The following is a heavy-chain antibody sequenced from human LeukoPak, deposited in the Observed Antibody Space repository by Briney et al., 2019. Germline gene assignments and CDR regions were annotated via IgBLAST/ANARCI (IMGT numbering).Heavy chain of an antibody. J-gene: IGHJ4*02. Sequence: GGSLRLSCAASGFTFNNYAMDWVRQAPGKGLEWVSAISGSGSSTYYTDSVKGRFTISRDNSKNTLFLQMNSLRVEDTAVYYCTRTRWTSGYYFDYWGQGTLVTVSS. CDR1: GFTFNNYA. D-gene: IGHD3-22*01. CDR2: ISGSGSST. CDR3: TRTRWTSGYYFDY. V-gene: IGHV3-23*01.